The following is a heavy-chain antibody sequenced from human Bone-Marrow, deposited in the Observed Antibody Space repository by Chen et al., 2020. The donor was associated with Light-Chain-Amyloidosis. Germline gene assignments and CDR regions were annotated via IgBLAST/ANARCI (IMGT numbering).Heavy chain of an antibody. J-gene: IGHJ4*02. V-gene: IGHV5-51*01. Sequence: PGESLKISCKGSGYTFPNYWIGWVRQMPGKGLEWMGVIYPDDSDARYSPSFEGQVTISAEKSITTAYLQWRSLKASDTAMYYCARRRDGYNFDYWGQGTLVTVSS. D-gene: IGHD5-12*01. CDR2: IYPDDSDA. CDR3: ARRRDGYNFDY. CDR1: GYTFPNYW.